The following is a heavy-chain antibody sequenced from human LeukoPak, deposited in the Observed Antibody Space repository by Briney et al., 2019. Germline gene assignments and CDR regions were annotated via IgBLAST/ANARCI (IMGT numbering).Heavy chain of an antibody. CDR3: ARGQSIAARPGAVDY. Sequence: PGGSLRLSCAASGFTFSSYSMNWVRQAPGKGLEWVSSISSSSSYIYYADSVKGRFTISRDNAKNSLYLQMNSLRAEDTAVYYCARGQSIAARPGAVDYWGQGTLVTVSS. V-gene: IGHV3-21*01. D-gene: IGHD6-6*01. CDR2: ISSSSSYI. J-gene: IGHJ4*02. CDR1: GFTFSSYS.